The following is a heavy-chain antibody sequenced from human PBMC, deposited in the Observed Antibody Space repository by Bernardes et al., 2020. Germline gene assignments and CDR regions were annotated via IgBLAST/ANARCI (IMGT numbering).Heavy chain of an antibody. CDR2: IWYDGSNK. CDR3: ARLGGYCSGGSCYYYYGMDV. Sequence: GGSLRLSCAASGFTFSSYGMHWVRQAPGKGLEWVAVIWYDGSNKYYADSVKGRLTISRDNSKNTLYLQMNSLRAEDTAVYYCARLGGYCSGGSCYYYYGMDVWGRGTTVTVSS. V-gene: IGHV3-33*01. D-gene: IGHD2-15*01. CDR1: GFTFSSYG. J-gene: IGHJ6*04.